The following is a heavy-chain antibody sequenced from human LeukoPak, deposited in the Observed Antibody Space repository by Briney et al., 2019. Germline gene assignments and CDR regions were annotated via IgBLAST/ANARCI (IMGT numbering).Heavy chain of an antibody. D-gene: IGHD6-19*01. V-gene: IGHV5-51*01. CDR1: GYSFTRYL. CDR3: ARTIAVDGLCNWFDP. Sequence: GESLKISFQGSGYSFTRYLIGWVRQMPGKGLGWMGIIYPGDSDTRYSPSFQCQVTISADKSIRTAYLQWSSLKASDAAACYCARTIAVDGLCNWFDPWGQGTLVTVSS. CDR2: IYPGDSDT. J-gene: IGHJ5*02.